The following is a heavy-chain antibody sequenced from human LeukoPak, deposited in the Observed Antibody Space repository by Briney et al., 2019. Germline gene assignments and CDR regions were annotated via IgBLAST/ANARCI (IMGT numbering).Heavy chain of an antibody. CDR2: ISAYNGNT. D-gene: IGHD2/OR15-2a*01. CDR1: GYTFTSYG. J-gene: IGHJ5*02. V-gene: IGHV1-18*01. CDR3: ARDSPQWGLIVGWFDP. Sequence: ASVKVSCKASGYTFTSYGISWVRQAPGQGLEWMGWISAYNGNTNYAQKLQGRDTMTTDTSTSTAYMELRSLRSDDTAVYYCARDSPQWGLIVGWFDPWGQGTLVTVSS.